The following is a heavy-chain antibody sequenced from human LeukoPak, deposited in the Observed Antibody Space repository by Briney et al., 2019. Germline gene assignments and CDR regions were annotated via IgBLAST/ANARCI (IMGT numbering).Heavy chain of an antibody. D-gene: IGHD3-10*02. CDR3: AELGITMIGGV. J-gene: IGHJ6*04. V-gene: IGHV3-11*04. Sequence: GGSLRLSCAASGFTFSDSYMTWIRQAPGKGLEWVSYISSSGSTIYYADSVKGRFTISRDNAKSSLYLQMDSLRAEDTAVYYCAELGITMIGGVWGKGTTVTISS. CDR2: ISSSGSTI. CDR1: GFTFSDSY.